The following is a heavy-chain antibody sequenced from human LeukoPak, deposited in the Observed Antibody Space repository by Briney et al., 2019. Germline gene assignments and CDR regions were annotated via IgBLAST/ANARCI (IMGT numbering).Heavy chain of an antibody. CDR2: ISSSGSTI. D-gene: IGHD3-9*01. CDR3: ARGGSGLYDTLTGQEFDY. CDR1: GFTFSSYE. V-gene: IGHV3-48*03. Sequence: PGGSLRLSCAASGFTFSSYEMNWVRQAPGKGLERVSYISSSGSTIYYADSVKGRFTISRDNAKNSLYLQMNSLRAEDTAVYYCARGGSGLYDTLTGQEFDYWGQGTLVTVSS. J-gene: IGHJ4*02.